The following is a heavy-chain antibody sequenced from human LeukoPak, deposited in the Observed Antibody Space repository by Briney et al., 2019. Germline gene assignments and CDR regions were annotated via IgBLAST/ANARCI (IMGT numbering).Heavy chain of an antibody. Sequence: SETLSLTCTVSGDSINSSSYYWGWIRQPPGKGLEWIGSIYYSGSTYYNPSLKSRVTISVDTSKNQFSLKLSSVTAADTAVYYCARHGYSSSYFDYWGQGTLVTVSS. D-gene: IGHD6-6*01. CDR1: GDSINSSSYY. CDR3: ARHGYSSSYFDY. CDR2: IYYSGST. J-gene: IGHJ4*02. V-gene: IGHV4-39*01.